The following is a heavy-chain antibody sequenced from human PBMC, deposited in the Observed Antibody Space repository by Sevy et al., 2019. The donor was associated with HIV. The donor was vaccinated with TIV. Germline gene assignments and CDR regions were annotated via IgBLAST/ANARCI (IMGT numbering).Heavy chain of an antibody. Sequence: GGSLRLSCAVSGFTFSTYAMHWVRQAPGKGLECVAIVSSDGSEINYAVSVKGRFTISRDNSRNTLYLQMNSLRTEDTALYYCARDQLGSIDYWGQGTLVTVSS. J-gene: IGHJ4*02. D-gene: IGHD7-27*01. CDR3: ARDQLGSIDY. V-gene: IGHV3-30-3*01. CDR1: GFTFSTYA. CDR2: VSSDGSEI.